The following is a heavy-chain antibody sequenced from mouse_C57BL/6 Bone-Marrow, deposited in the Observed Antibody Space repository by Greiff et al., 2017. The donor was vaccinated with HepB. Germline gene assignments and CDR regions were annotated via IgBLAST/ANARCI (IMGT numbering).Heavy chain of an antibody. CDR2: IYPGSGNT. J-gene: IGHJ4*01. Sequence: QVQLQQSGAELVRPGASVKLSCKASGYTFTDYYINWVKQRPGQGLEWIARIYPGSGNTYYNEKFKGKATLTAEKSSSTAYMQLSSLTSEDSAVYFCARIAYYSNFYAMDYWGQGTSVTVSS. D-gene: IGHD2-5*01. V-gene: IGHV1-76*01. CDR1: GYTFTDYY. CDR3: ARIAYYSNFYAMDY.